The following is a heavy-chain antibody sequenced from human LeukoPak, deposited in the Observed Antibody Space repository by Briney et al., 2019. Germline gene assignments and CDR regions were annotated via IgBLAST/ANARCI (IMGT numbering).Heavy chain of an antibody. Sequence: PGGSLRLSCAASGFIFSDHYMSWIRQAPGKGLEWVSYISTSGSYTNYADSVKGGFTTYRDNDKNSLYLQMNSLRADDTAMYYCAKEGYSGYYAFDIWGQGTMVTVSS. V-gene: IGHV3-11*05. D-gene: IGHD5-12*01. CDR3: AKEGYSGYYAFDI. CDR1: GFIFSDHY. CDR2: ISTSGSYT. J-gene: IGHJ3*02.